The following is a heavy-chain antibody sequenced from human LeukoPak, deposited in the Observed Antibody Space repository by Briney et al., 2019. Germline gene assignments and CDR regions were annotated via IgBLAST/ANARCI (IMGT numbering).Heavy chain of an antibody. D-gene: IGHD3-22*01. CDR1: GYSISSGYY. Sequence: SETLSLTCAVSGYSISSGYYWGWIRQPPGKGLEWTGSIYHSGSTYYNPSLKSRVTISVDTSKNQFSLKLSSVTAADTAVYYCARQGYYYDSSGHQSGLFDYWGQGTLVTVSS. J-gene: IGHJ4*02. CDR2: IYHSGST. V-gene: IGHV4-38-2*01. CDR3: ARQGYYYDSSGHQSGLFDY.